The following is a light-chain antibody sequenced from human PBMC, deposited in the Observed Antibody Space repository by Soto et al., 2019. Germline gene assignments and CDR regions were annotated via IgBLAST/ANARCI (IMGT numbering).Light chain of an antibody. CDR2: AAS. J-gene: IGKJ1*01. CDR3: QQSYITPWT. Sequence: DIHLTQSPSYLSASVGDRVTITCRASQSISNYLTWYQQKPGKAPKLLIYAASTLQSGVPSRFSGSGSGTDFTLTISSLQPEDFATYYCQQSYITPWTFGQGTKVEIK. V-gene: IGKV1-39*01. CDR1: QSISNY.